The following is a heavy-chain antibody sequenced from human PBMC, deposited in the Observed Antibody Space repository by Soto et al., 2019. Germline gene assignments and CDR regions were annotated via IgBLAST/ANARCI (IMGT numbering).Heavy chain of an antibody. CDR2: IRSKAYGGTT. D-gene: IGHD3-3*01. CDR1: GFTFGDYA. Sequence: GGSLRLSCTASGFTFGDYAMSWFRQAPGKGLEWVGFIRSKAYGGTTEYAASVKGRFTISRDDSKSIAYLQMNSLKTEDTAVYYCTRWSGPQTPGYYYGMDVWGQGTTVTVSS. J-gene: IGHJ6*02. CDR3: TRWSGPQTPGYYYGMDV. V-gene: IGHV3-49*03.